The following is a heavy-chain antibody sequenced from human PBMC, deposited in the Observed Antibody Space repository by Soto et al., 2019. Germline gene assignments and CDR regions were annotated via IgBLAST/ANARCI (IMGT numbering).Heavy chain of an antibody. D-gene: IGHD3-22*01. CDR2: IYYGGST. V-gene: IGHV4-30-2*01. CDR3: ARVRREYDNSGPVDY. CDR1: GDSISSGDYS. Sequence: QLQLQESGSGLVKPSQTLSLTCAVSGDSISSGDYSWNWIRQPPGKGLEWIGYIYYGGSTYYNPSLQSRVTMSVDRSRNQFSLKLNSVTAADTAVYYCARVRREYDNSGPVDYWGQGTLVTVSS. J-gene: IGHJ4*02.